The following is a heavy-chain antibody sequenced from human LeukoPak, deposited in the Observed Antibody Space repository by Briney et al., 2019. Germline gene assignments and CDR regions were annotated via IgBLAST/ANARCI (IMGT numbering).Heavy chain of an antibody. CDR2: ISGSGGST. CDR3: ARDRGWNPDAFDL. J-gene: IGHJ3*01. CDR1: GFTFDIYA. V-gene: IGHV3-23*01. D-gene: IGHD3-10*01. Sequence: PAGSLRLSCAASGFTFDIYAFIWVRQAPEKGLEWVSSISGSGGSTYYADSVEGRFTMSRDNSKDTLYLEMVALRPEDTARYYCARDRGWNPDAFDLWGHGTMVTVSS.